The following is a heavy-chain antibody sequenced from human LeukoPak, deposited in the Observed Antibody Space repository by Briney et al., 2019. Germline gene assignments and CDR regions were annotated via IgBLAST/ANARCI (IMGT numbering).Heavy chain of an antibody. J-gene: IGHJ4*02. Sequence: SETLSLTGAVYGGSFSGYYWSWIRQPPGKGLEWIGEINHSGSNNYNPSLKSRVTISVETSKNQFSLKLSSVTPADPAVYYCASPHLDYYDSSGYSYWGQGTLVTVSS. CDR3: ASPHLDYYDSSGYSY. CDR1: GGSFSGYY. D-gene: IGHD3-22*01. V-gene: IGHV4-34*01. CDR2: INHSGSN.